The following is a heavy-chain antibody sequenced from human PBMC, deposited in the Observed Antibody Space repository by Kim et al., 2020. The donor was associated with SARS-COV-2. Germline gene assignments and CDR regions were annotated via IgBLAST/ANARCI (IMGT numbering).Heavy chain of an antibody. D-gene: IGHD3-10*01. J-gene: IGHJ4*02. CDR1: GFTFSSYA. Sequence: GGSLRLSCAASGFTFSSYAMSWVRQAPGKGLEWVSAISGSGGSTYYADSVRGRFTISRDNSKNTLYLQMNSLRAEDTAVYYCAKDRDRGSGSWGDYWGQGTLVTVSS. V-gene: IGHV3-23*01. CDR2: ISGSGGST. CDR3: AKDRDRGSGSWGDY.